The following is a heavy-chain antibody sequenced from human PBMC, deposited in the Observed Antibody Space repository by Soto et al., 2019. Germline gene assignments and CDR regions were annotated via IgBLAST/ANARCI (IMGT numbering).Heavy chain of an antibody. V-gene: IGHV1-18*01. CDR1: GYPFNSYG. D-gene: IGHD2-2*01. Sequence: SVKVSCKASGYPFNSYGISWVRQAPGQGLERMGWISAYDGGTRYAQNFQGRVTMTTDTSTNTAHMELRSLRSDDTAMYYCARLENSHLLSCSDPWGQGTPVTVSS. CDR2: ISAYDGGT. J-gene: IGHJ5*02. CDR3: ARLENSHLLSCSDP.